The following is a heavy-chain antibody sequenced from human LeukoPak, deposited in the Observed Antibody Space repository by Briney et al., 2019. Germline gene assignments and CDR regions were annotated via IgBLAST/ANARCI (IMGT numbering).Heavy chain of an antibody. CDR1: GGSISSYY. D-gene: IGHD6-19*01. CDR3: ARSIAVAGIVSDYYYYGMDV. J-gene: IGHJ6*02. Sequence: SETLSLTCIVSGGSISSYYWSWIRQPPGKGLEWIGYIYYSGSTNYNPSLKSRVTISIHTSKKQFSLKLSSVTAADTAVYYCARSIAVAGIVSDYYYYGMDVWGQGTTATVSS. V-gene: IGHV4-59*08. CDR2: IYYSGST.